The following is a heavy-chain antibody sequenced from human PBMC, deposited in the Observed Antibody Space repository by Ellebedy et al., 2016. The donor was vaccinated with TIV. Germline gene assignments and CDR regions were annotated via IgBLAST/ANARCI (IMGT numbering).Heavy chain of an antibody. CDR2: FDPKNGET. Sequence: ASVKVSXXVSGYTLDELAMHWVRQSPGKGLEWMGAFDPKNGETIYAQKFQGRVTITEDTSTDTVYMELSGLRSDDTAVYYCATGSSGSYYRSYNWFDPWGQGTPVSVSS. V-gene: IGHV1-24*01. J-gene: IGHJ5*02. CDR1: GYTLDELA. D-gene: IGHD1-26*01. CDR3: ATGSSGSYYRSYNWFDP.